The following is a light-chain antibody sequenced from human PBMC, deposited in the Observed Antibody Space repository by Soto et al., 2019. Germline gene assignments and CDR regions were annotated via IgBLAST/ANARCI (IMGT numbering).Light chain of an antibody. CDR2: AAS. Sequence: DIQMTQSPSSVSASVGDRVTITCRASQGISSWLAWYQQKPGEAPKLLIYAASSLQTGVPSRFSGSGSGTDFTLTITNLQPEDFATYYCQQSYNGPFTFGPGTKVDL. J-gene: IGKJ3*01. CDR1: QGISSW. CDR3: QQSYNGPFT. V-gene: IGKV1-12*01.